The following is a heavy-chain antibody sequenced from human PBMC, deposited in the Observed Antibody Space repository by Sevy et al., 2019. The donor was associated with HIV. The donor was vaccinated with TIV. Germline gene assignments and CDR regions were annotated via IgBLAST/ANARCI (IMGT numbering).Heavy chain of an antibody. J-gene: IGHJ6*02. CDR3: ARDRAGFHGMDV. CDR2: ISSSGSTI. CDR1: GITFSSYE. V-gene: IGHV3-48*03. Sequence: GGSLRLSCAASGITFSSYEMNWVRQAPGKGLEWVSYISSSGSTIYDADSVKGRFTISRDNAKNLLYLQMNSLRDEDTALYFCARDRAGFHGMDVWGQGTTVTVSS.